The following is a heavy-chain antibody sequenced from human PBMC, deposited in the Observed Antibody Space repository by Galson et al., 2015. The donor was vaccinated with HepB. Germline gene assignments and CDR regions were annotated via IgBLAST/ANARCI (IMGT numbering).Heavy chain of an antibody. V-gene: IGHV3-30*04. J-gene: IGHJ2*01. CDR3: ARVNREGGYLGRWYFDL. D-gene: IGHD5-12*01. Sequence: SLRLSCAASGFTFSSYAMHWVRQAPGKGLEWVAVISYDGSNKYYADSVKGRFTISRDNSKNTLYLQMNSLRAEDTAVYYCARVNREGGYLGRWYFDLWGRGTLVTVSS. CDR2: ISYDGSNK. CDR1: GFTFSSYA.